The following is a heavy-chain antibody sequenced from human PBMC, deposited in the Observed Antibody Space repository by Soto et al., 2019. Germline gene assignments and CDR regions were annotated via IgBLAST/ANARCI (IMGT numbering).Heavy chain of an antibody. CDR3: ASGPTPLHP. V-gene: IGHV6-1*01. CDR2: TYYRCRWYS. CDR1: GDSVSCHSAA. Sequence: SQTRSRNCAIFGDSVSCHSAASNWIRQSPTRRLEWLGRTYYRCRWYSDYGPSVKSPVTIKTDTSTYHFSLQLNSAPPESSAVYYSASGPTPLHPWGQGILITV. D-gene: IGHD4-17*01. J-gene: IGHJ5*02.